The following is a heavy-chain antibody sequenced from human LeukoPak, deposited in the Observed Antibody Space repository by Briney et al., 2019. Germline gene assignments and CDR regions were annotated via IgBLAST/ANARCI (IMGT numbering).Heavy chain of an antibody. CDR1: GYTFTSYG. CDR2: ISAYNGNT. Sequence: ASVKVSCKASGYTFTSYGISWVRQAPGQGLEWMGWISAYNGNTNYAQKFQGRVTMTRDTSISTAYMELSRLRSDDTAVYYCARVIAAADDYWGQGTLVTVSS. V-gene: IGHV1-18*01. J-gene: IGHJ4*02. CDR3: ARVIAAADDY. D-gene: IGHD6-13*01.